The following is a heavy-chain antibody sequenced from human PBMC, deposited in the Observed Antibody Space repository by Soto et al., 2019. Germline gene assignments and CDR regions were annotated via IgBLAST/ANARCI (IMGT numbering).Heavy chain of an antibody. V-gene: IGHV3-21*01. CDR1: GFTFSSYS. J-gene: IGHJ6*02. CDR3: ARAMTTRYYGMAV. Sequence: GGSLRLSCAASGFTFSSYSMNWVRQAPGKGLEWVSSISSSSSYIYYADSVKGRFTISRDNAKNTLYLQMNSLRAEDTAVYYWARAMTTRYYGMAVWGQGTSVTVSS. CDR2: ISSSSSYI. D-gene: IGHD4-4*01.